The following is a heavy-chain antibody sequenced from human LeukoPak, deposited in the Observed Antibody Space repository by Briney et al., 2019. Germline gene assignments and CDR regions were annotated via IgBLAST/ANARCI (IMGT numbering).Heavy chain of an antibody. J-gene: IGHJ4*02. CDR2: ISYDGSNK. D-gene: IGHD1-26*01. CDR1: GVTFSSYA. CDR3: ARGGLVGATPFDY. Sequence: GGSLRLSCAASGVTFSSYAMHWVRQAPGKGLEWVAVISYDGSNKYYAESVKGRFTISRDNSKNTLYLQMNTLRAEDTAVYYCARGGLVGATPFDYWVQGTLVTVSS. V-gene: IGHV3-30*04.